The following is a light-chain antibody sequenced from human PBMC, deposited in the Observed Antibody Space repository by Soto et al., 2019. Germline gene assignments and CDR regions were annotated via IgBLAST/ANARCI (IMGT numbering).Light chain of an antibody. V-gene: IGKV1-39*01. CDR2: AAS. CDR1: QSISTF. Sequence: DIQMTQSPSSLSASVGDRVTIPCRASQSISTFLNWYQQKPGKAPRLLIYAASSLQSGVPSRFSGSGSGTDFTLTITNLQPEDFATYYCQQSYRTPYTFGQGTKLEIK. CDR3: QQSYRTPYT. J-gene: IGKJ2*01.